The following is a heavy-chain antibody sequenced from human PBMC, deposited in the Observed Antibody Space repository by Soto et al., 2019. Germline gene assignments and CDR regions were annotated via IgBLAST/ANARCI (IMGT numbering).Heavy chain of an antibody. CDR2: IYYSGST. Sequence: SETLSLTCTVSGGSISSYYWSWIRQPSGKGLEWIGYIYYSGSTNYNPSLKSRVTISVDTSKNQFSLKLSSVTAADTAVYYCARLIADYYYYYMDVWGKGTTVTVSS. CDR3: ARLIADYYYYYMDV. CDR1: GGSISSYY. V-gene: IGHV4-59*08. J-gene: IGHJ6*03.